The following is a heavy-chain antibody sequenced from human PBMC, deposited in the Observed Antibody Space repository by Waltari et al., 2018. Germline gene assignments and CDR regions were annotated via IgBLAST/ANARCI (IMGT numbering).Heavy chain of an antibody. Sequence: PLGKGRGWIGSIYYSGGTYYNPSRKSRVTISVDTSKNLFSLKLSSLTAADTAVYYCARHPSFDYWGQGTLVTVSS. J-gene: IGHJ4*02. V-gene: IGHV4-39*01. CDR2: IYYSGGT. CDR3: ARHPSFDY.